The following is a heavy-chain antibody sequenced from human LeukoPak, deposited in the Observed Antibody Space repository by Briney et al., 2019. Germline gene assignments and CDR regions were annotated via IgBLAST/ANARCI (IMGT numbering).Heavy chain of an antibody. CDR3: AGVRLGSSGFSEYFEH. J-gene: IGHJ1*01. V-gene: IGHV4-4*02. Sequence: PSGTLSLTCAVTGGSISNNWWTRVRQPPGKGLEWIGEISQSARTNYNPSLKSRVTMSIDKSRNQFSLRMSSVTAADTAVYYCAGVRLGSSGFSEYFEHWGQGTLVTVSS. CDR2: ISQSART. D-gene: IGHD3-22*01. CDR1: GGSISNNW.